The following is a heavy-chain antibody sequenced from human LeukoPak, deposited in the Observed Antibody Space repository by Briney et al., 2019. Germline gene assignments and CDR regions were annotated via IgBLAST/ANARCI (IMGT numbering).Heavy chain of an antibody. J-gene: IGHJ4*02. V-gene: IGHV4-34*01. CDR2: INHSGST. Sequence: SEILSLTCAVYGGSFSGYYWSWIRQPPGKGLEWIGEINHSGSTNYNPSLKSRVTISVDTSKNQFSLKLSSVTAADTAVYYCARRDTWRLRPIDYWGQGTLVTVSS. CDR3: ARRDTWRLRPIDY. CDR1: GGSFSGYY. D-gene: IGHD5-12*01.